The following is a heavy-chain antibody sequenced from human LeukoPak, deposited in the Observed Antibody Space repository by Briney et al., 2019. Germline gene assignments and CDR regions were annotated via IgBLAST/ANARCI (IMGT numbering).Heavy chain of an antibody. J-gene: IGHJ5*02. CDR3: AKVPAAYNWFDP. CDR2: ISGSGGST. CDR1: GFTFSSYA. V-gene: IGHV3-23*01. D-gene: IGHD2-2*01. Sequence: PGGSLRLSCAASGFTFSSYAMSWVRQAPGKGLEWVSAISGSGGSTYYADSVKGRFTIARDNSKNTLYLQMNSLRAEDTAVYYCAKVPAAYNWFDPWGQGTLVTVSS.